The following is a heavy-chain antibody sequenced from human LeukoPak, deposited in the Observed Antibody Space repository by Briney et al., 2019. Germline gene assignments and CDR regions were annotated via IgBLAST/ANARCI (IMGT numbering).Heavy chain of an antibody. J-gene: IGHJ3*02. V-gene: IGHV1-69*05. D-gene: IGHD1-26*01. CDR3: ARSIVGPTRAFDI. Sequence: SVKVSCKASGGTFSSYAISWVRQAPGQGLEWMGGIIPIFGTANYAQKFQGRVTMTRDMSTSTVYMELSSLRSEDTAVYYCARSIVGPTRAFDIWGQGTMVTVSS. CDR2: IIPIFGTA. CDR1: GGTFSSYA.